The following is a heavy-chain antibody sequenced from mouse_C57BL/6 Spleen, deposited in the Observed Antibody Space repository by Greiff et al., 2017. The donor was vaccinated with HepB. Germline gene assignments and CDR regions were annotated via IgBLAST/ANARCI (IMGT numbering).Heavy chain of an antibody. CDR3: ARGEYYGPLAMDY. CDR1: GFSLTSYG. J-gene: IGHJ4*01. Sequence: VKLMESGPGLVQPSQSLSITCTVSGFSLTSYGVHWVRQSPGKGLEWLGVLWSGGSTYYNAAFISRLSISKDNSKSQVFFKMNSLQADDTAIYYCARGEYYGPLAMDYWGQGTSVTVSS. CDR2: LWSGGST. V-gene: IGHV2-2*01. D-gene: IGHD1-1*01.